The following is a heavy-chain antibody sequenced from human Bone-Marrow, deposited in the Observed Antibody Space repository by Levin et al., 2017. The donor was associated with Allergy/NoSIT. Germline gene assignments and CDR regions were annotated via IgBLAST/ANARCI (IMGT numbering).Heavy chain of an antibody. CDR3: AKDREMATSSYFDY. CDR2: ISGSGGST. Sequence: GESLKISCAASGFTFSSYAMSWVRQAPGKGLEWVSAISGSGGSTYYADSVKGRFTISRDNSKNTLYLQMNSLRAEDTAVYYCAKDREMATSSYFDYWGQGTLVTVSS. D-gene: IGHD5-24*01. CDR1: GFTFSSYA. V-gene: IGHV3-23*01. J-gene: IGHJ4*02.